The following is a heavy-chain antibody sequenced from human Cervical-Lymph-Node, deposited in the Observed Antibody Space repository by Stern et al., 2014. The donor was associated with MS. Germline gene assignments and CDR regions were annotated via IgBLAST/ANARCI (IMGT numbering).Heavy chain of an antibody. D-gene: IGHD6-6*01. CDR3: AREGYSSSYDAFDI. V-gene: IGHV4-4*02. CDR2: IYHSGST. Sequence: QVQLQESGPGLVKPSGTLSLTCAVSGGSISSSNWWSWVRQPPGKGVEWIGEIYHSGSTNYNPSLKGRFTISGDKSKNQLSLRLSPVTAADTAVYYCAREGYSSSYDAFDIWGQGTMVTVSS. CDR1: GGSISSSNW. J-gene: IGHJ3*02.